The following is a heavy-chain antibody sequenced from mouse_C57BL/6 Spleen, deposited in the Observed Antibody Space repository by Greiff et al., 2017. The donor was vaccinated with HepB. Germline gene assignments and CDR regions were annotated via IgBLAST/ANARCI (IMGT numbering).Heavy chain of an antibody. CDR2: IYWDDDK. Sequence: QVQLKESGPGILQSSQTLSLTCSFSGFSLSTSGMGVSWIRQPSGKGLEWLAHIYWDDDKRYNPSLKSRLTISKDTSRNQVFLKITSVDTADTATYYCARRAEPSIYYYGSSPYAMDYWGQGTSVTVSS. D-gene: IGHD1-1*01. V-gene: IGHV8-12*01. CDR3: ARRAEPSIYYYGSSPYAMDY. CDR1: GFSLSTSGMG. J-gene: IGHJ4*01.